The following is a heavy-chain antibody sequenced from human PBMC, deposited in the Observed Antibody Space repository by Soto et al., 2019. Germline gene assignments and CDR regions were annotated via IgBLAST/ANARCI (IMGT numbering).Heavy chain of an antibody. J-gene: IGHJ3*02. CDR2: ISGSGGST. CDR1: GFTFSSYA. V-gene: IGHV3-23*01. CDR3: AKAKKTVTTDNDAFDI. D-gene: IGHD4-4*01. Sequence: GGSLRLSCAASGFTFSSYAMSWVRQAPGKGLEWVSAISGSGGSTYYADSVKGRFTISRDNSKNTLYLQMNSLRAEDTAVYYCAKAKKTVTTDNDAFDIWGQGTMVTVSS.